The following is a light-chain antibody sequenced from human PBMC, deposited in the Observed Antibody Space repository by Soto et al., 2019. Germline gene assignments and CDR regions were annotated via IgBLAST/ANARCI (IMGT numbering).Light chain of an antibody. CDR1: QTVSSAR. Sequence: EIVLTQSPGTLSLSPVERATLSCRASQTVSSARLAWFQQKPGQAPRLLIYGASSRAPGIPDRFSGSGSETEFTLTISSLQSEDFAVYYCQQYNGWPITFGQGTRLEIK. CDR2: GAS. V-gene: IGKV3-20*01. CDR3: QQYNGWPIT. J-gene: IGKJ5*01.